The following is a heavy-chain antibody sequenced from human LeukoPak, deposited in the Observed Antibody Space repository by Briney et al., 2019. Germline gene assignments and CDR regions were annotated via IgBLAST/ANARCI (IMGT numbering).Heavy chain of an antibody. J-gene: IGHJ4*02. CDR3: ARGGIPVSGIDEIDY. CDR2: IGISGDT. CDR1: GFTFSSYD. D-gene: IGHD6-19*01. Sequence: GGSLRLSCAASGFTFSSYDMHWVRQAPGKGLEWVSAIGISGDTYYPGSVKGRFTISRENAKNSLYLQMNSLTAGDTAVYYCARGGIPVSGIDEIDYWGQGTLVTVSS. V-gene: IGHV3-13*01.